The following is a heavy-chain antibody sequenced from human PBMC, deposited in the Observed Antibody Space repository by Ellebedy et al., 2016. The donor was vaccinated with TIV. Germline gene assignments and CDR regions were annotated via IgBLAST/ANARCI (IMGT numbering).Heavy chain of an antibody. J-gene: IGHJ4*02. D-gene: IGHD6-19*01. Sequence: SETLSLTXTVSGGSLSSSDYYWAWIRQPPGKGLEWIGSIYYTGNTHYRPSFKSRVTISVDTSKNQFSLKLSSVTAADTAVYYCARWAASGWYYFDYWGQGTLVTVFS. V-gene: IGHV4-39*01. CDR2: IYYTGNT. CDR3: ARWAASGWYYFDY. CDR1: GGSLSSSDYY.